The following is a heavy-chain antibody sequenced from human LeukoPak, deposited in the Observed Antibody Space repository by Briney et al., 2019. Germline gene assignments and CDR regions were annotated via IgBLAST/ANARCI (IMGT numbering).Heavy chain of an antibody. J-gene: IGHJ5*02. Sequence: PGGSLRLSCAVSGFTVSGNYTSWVRQAPGKGLEWVSLIYSGGTTYYADSVKGRFTISRGNSKNTLYLQMNSLRAEDTAVYYCAKDLLRDLWFGESWGQGTLVTVSS. D-gene: IGHD3-10*01. CDR2: IYSGGTT. V-gene: IGHV3-53*05. CDR1: GFTVSGNY. CDR3: AKDLLRDLWFGES.